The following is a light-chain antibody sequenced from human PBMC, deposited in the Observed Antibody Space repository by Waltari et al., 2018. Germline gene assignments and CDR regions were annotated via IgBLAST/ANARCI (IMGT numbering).Light chain of an antibody. CDR1: QSVSSSY. CDR2: DAS. J-gene: IGKJ2*01. Sequence: DIVLTQSPGTLSLSPGARATLPCRASQSVSSSYLAWYQQKPGQAPRLLIFDASNRATGIPDRFSGSGSGTDFTLTISRLEPEDFAVYFCQQYSYSPNTFGQGTKLEI. V-gene: IGKV3-20*01. CDR3: QQYSYSPNT.